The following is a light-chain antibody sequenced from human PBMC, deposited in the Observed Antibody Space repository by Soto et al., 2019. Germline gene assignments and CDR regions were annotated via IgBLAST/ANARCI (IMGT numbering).Light chain of an antibody. J-gene: IGLJ2*01. CDR3: SSYAGSNNYVL. CDR1: SSDVGGYNY. CDR2: EVS. V-gene: IGLV2-8*01. Sequence: QSALTQPPSASGSPGQSVTISCTGTSSDVGGYNYVSWYQQHPGKAPELMIYEVSKRPSGVPDRFSGSKSGNTASLTVSGLQAEDEADYYCSSYAGSNNYVLFGGGTQLTVL.